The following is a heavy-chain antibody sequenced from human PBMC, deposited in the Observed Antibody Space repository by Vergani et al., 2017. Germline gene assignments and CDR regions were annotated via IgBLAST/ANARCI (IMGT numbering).Heavy chain of an antibody. CDR1: GFTFSGSA. CDR2: IRSKANSYAT. CDR3: TPIRGANDSSGDYYPSLGSGYYYGMDV. D-gene: IGHD3-22*01. J-gene: IGHJ6*02. Sequence: EVQLVESGGGLVQPGGSLKLSCAASGFTFSGSAMHWVRQASGKGLEWVGRIRSKANSYATAYAASVKGRFTISRDDSKNTAYLQMNSLKTEDTAVYYCTPIRGANDSSGDYYPSLGSGYYYGMDVWGQGTTVTVSS. V-gene: IGHV3-73*02.